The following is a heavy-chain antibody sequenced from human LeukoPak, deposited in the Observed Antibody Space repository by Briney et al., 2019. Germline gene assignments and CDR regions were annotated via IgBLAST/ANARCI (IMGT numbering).Heavy chain of an antibody. Sequence: KESGPTLVNPTQTLTLTCTFSGFSLITSGVGVGWIRQPPGKALEWLALIYWNDDKRYSPSLKSRLTITKDTSKNQVVLTMTNMDPVDTATYYCAHSRSLDSGYGSGVFDYWGHGALVTVSS. CDR1: GFSLITSGVG. CDR2: IYWNDDK. V-gene: IGHV2-5*01. D-gene: IGHD5-12*01. CDR3: AHSRSLDSGYGSGVFDY. J-gene: IGHJ4*01.